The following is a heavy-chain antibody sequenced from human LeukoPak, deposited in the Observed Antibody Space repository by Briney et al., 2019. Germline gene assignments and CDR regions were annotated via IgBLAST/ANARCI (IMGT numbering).Heavy chain of an antibody. J-gene: IGHJ5*02. CDR1: GGSISSYY. D-gene: IGHD2-21*02. V-gene: IGHV4-59*08. Sequence: SETLSLTCTVSGGSISSYYWSWIRQPPGKGLEWIGYMYYSGSTNYNPSLKSRVTISVDTSKNKVSLKLSSVTAADTAVYYCARRVTSNWFDPWGQGTLVTVSS. CDR3: ARRVTSNWFDP. CDR2: MYYSGST.